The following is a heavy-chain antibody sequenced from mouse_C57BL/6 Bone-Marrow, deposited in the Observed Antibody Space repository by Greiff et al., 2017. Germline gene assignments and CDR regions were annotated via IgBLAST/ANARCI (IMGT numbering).Heavy chain of an antibody. CDR3: ANFAY. Sequence: EVQLVESGGDLVKPGGSLKLSCAASGFTFSSYGMSWVRQTPDKRLEWVATISSGGSYTYYPDSVKGRFTISRDNAKNTLYLQMSSLKSEDSAMYYCANFAYWGQGTLVTVSA. J-gene: IGHJ3*01. V-gene: IGHV5-6*01. CDR2: ISSGGSYT. CDR1: GFTFSSYG.